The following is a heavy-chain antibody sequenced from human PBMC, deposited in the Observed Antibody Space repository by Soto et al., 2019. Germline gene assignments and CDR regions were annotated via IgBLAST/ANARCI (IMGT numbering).Heavy chain of an antibody. CDR2: INAGNGNT. Sequence: ASVKVSCKASGYTFTNYAMHWVRQAPGQSPEWMGWINAGNGNTKYAQNLQGRVTLTRDTSTATVYMTLTSLRSDDTALYYCAKDLTRQLAYWLDPWGQGTQVTVSS. J-gene: IGHJ5*02. V-gene: IGHV1-3*01. CDR1: GYTFTNYA. D-gene: IGHD6-6*01. CDR3: AKDLTRQLAYWLDP.